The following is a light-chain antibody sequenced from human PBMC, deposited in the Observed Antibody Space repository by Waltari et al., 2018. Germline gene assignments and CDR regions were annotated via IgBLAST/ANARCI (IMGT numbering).Light chain of an antibody. J-gene: IGLJ1*01. CDR1: SSDVGGYNY. Sequence: QSALTQPASVSGSPGQSITISCTXTSSDVGGYNYVPWYQQHPGKAPKPMIYDVSKRPSGVSNRFSGSKSGNTASLPISGLQAEDEADYYCSSYTSSSTFLYVFXTGTKVTVL. CDR3: SSYTSSSTFLYV. V-gene: IGLV2-14*01. CDR2: DVS.